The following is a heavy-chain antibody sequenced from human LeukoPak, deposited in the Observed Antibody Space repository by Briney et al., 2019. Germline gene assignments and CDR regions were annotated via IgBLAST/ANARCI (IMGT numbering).Heavy chain of an antibody. CDR2: IYSSGST. V-gene: IGHV4-61*02. Sequence: SSETLSLTCTVSGGSISSGSYCWSWIRQPAGKGLEWIGRIYSSGSTNYNPSLKSRVTISVDTSKNQFSLKLTSVTAADTAVYYCARGLVVTPSNWFDPWGQGNLVTVSP. CDR3: ARGLVVTPSNWFDP. J-gene: IGHJ5*02. CDR1: GGSISSGSYC. D-gene: IGHD3-22*01.